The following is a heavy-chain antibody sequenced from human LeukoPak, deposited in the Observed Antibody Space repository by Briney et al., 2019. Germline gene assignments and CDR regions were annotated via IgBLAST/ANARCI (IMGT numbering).Heavy chain of an antibody. CDR2: IIPILGIA. D-gene: IGHD5-24*01. CDR3: ASPKDGYNAFDY. CDR1: GYTFTSYG. Sequence: ASVKVSCKASGYTFTSYGISWVRQAPGQGLEWMGRIIPILGIANYAQKFQGRVTITADKSTSTAYMELSSLRSEDTAVYYCASPKDGYNAFDYWGQGTLVTVSS. J-gene: IGHJ4*02. V-gene: IGHV1-69*04.